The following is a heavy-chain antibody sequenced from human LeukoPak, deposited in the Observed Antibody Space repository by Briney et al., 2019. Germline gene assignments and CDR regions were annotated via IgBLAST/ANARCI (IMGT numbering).Heavy chain of an antibody. CDR1: GGSISSYY. CDR3: ARAPTMVVTSFDY. Sequence: SETLSLTCTVSGGSISSYYWSWTRQPPGKGLEWIGYIYYSGSTNYNPSLKSRVTISVDTSKNQFSLKLSSVTAADTAVYYCARAPTMVVTSFDYWGLGTLVTVSS. J-gene: IGHJ4*02. D-gene: IGHD4-23*01. V-gene: IGHV4-59*01. CDR2: IYYSGST.